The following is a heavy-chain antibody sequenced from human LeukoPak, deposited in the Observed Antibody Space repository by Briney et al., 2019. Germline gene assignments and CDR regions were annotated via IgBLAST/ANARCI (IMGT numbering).Heavy chain of an antibody. V-gene: IGHV4-39*01. J-gene: IGHJ4*02. CDR3: ASTPRKLYFDY. Sequence: SETLSLTCTVSGDFISRSSYYWGWIRQPPGKGLEWIGSIYYSGSTYYNPPLKSRVTISVDTSKNQFSLKLSSVTAADTAVYYCASTPRKLYFDYWGQGTLVTVSS. CDR1: GDFISRSSYY. CDR2: IYYSGST. D-gene: IGHD2-15*01.